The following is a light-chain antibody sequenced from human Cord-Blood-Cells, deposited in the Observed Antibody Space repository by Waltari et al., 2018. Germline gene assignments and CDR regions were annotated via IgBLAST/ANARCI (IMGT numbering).Light chain of an antibody. Sequence: QSVLTQPRSASGSHGQTVTISCTGTSSDVGGYHYVSLFQHHPGKAPKLMIYDVSNRPSGCPDRFPCSKSGNTASLTISGLQAEDEADYYCCSYAGSYTWVFGGGTKLTVL. V-gene: IGLV2-11*01. J-gene: IGLJ3*02. CDR3: CSYAGSYTWV. CDR1: SSDVGGYHY. CDR2: DVS.